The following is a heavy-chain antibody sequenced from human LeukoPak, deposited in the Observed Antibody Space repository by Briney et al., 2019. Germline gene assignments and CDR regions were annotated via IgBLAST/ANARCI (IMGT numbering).Heavy chain of an antibody. V-gene: IGHV1-18*01. CDR1: GYTFTSYD. Sequence: GASVKVSCKASGYTFTSYDINWVRQATGQGLEWMGWISAYNGNTNYAQKLQGRVTMTTDTSTSTAYMELRSLRSDDTAVYYCARGPTNWGSRGYFDYWGQGTLVTVSS. CDR3: ARGPTNWGSRGYFDY. D-gene: IGHD7-27*01. CDR2: ISAYNGNT. J-gene: IGHJ4*02.